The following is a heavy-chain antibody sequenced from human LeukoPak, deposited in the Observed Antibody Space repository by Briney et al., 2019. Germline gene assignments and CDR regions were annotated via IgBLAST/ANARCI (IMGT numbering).Heavy chain of an antibody. D-gene: IGHD4-17*01. CDR2: INHSGAT. Sequence: KASETLSLTCAVYGGSLSGYYWSGLRQPPGKGLEWIGEINHSGATNYNPSLKSRVTIAVDTSKNQFSLRLSSVTAADTAMYYCARGIYGVYYFDYWGQGALVTVSS. J-gene: IGHJ4*02. CDR3: ARGIYGVYYFDY. CDR1: GGSLSGYY. V-gene: IGHV4-34*01.